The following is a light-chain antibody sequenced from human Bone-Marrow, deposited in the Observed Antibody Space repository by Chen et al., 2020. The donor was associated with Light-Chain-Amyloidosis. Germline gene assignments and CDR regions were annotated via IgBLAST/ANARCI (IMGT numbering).Light chain of an antibody. Sequence: EIVLTQSPGTLSLSPGEGANLSCRASQTISSNYLTWYQQKFGQAPSLLIYGSSSRATGIPDRFTGSGSETNFTLTINRLEPDDFAMYCCQQYGTSPLTFGGGTKVEIK. CDR3: QQYGTSPLT. CDR2: GSS. CDR1: QTISSNY. J-gene: IGKJ4*01. V-gene: IGKV3-20*01.